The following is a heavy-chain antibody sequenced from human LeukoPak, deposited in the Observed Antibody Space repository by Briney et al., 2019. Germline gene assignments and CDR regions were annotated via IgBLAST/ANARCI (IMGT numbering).Heavy chain of an antibody. CDR3: ARTYYYGYNS. V-gene: IGHV3-48*02. D-gene: IGHD3-10*01. Sequence: GGSLRLSCAASGFTFSSYNMNWVRQAPGKGLEWVSYISSSTSTIYYADSVKGRFTISRDNAKNSLYLQMNSLRDEDTAVYYCARTYYYGYNSWGQGTLVTVSS. CDR1: GFTFSSYN. J-gene: IGHJ4*02. CDR2: ISSSTSTI.